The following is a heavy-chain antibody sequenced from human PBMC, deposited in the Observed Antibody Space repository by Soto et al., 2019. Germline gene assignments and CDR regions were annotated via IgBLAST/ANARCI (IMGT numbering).Heavy chain of an antibody. CDR3: TRSRRSILMVYGFGGMDV. V-gene: IGHV3-23*01. CDR1: GFTVGSHA. CDR2: ISGSGDGT. Sequence: GSLRLSCAASGFTVGSHAMSWVRQAPGKGLEWVSSISGSGDGTYYGDSVKGRFTISRDSSSSTLYLQMDNLRGEDTAVYFCTRSRRSILMVYGFGGMDVWGQGTTVTRLL. D-gene: IGHD2-8*01. J-gene: IGHJ6*02.